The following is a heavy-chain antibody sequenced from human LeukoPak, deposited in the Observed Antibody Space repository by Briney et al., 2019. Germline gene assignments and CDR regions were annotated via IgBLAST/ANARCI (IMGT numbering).Heavy chain of an antibody. Sequence: PGGSLRLSCAASGFTFSSYAMHWVRQAPGKGLEWVAVISYDGSNKYYADSVKGRFTISRDKSKNTLYLQMNSLRAEDTAVYYCAKVRNDIDWGQGTLVTVSS. CDR3: AKVRNDID. D-gene: IGHD1-1*01. CDR1: GFTFSSYA. V-gene: IGHV3-30*04. J-gene: IGHJ4*02. CDR2: ISYDGSNK.